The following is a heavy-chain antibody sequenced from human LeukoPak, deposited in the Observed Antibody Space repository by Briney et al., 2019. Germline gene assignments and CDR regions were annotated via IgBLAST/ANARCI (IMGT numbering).Heavy chain of an antibody. V-gene: IGHV3-21*01. Sequence: GGSLRLSCAASGFTFSSYSMNWVRQAPGKGLEWVSSISSSSSSYIYYADSVKGRFTISRDNAKNSLYLQMNSLRAEDTAVYYCARVRHYDSSGPGYWGQGTLVTVSS. CDR3: ARVRHYDSSGPGY. CDR1: GFTFSSYS. D-gene: IGHD3-22*01. J-gene: IGHJ4*02. CDR2: ISSSSSSYI.